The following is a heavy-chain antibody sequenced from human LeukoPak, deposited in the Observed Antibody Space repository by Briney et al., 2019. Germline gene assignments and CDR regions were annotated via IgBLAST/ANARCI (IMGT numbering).Heavy chain of an antibody. V-gene: IGHV3-48*02. CDR1: GFTFSSYS. CDR2: IRSGGSPI. J-gene: IGHJ4*02. Sequence: PGGSLRLSGVATGFTFSSYSMNWVPHAPGRGLEWVSYIRSGGSPIYYADSVKGRFAISRDDTRNSLYLQMNSLRDEDTAVYYCVRDPDALDYWGQGTPVTVSS. CDR3: VRDPDALDY.